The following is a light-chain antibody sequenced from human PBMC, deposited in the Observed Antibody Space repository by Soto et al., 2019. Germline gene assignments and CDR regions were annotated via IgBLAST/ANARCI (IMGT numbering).Light chain of an antibody. CDR2: AAS. V-gene: IGKV1-39*01. CDR1: QSISNY. CDR3: QQTYSMLIT. J-gene: IGKJ5*01. Sequence: DIQMTQSPSSLSASVGDRVTIACRASQSISNYLNWYQQKPGKAPNLLIYAASSLQSGVPSRFSGSGSGTDFTLTISSLQPEDFATYYCQQTYSMLITFGQGTRLEIK.